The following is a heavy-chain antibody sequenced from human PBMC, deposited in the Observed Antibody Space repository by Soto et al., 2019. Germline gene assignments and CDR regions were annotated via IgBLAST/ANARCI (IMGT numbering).Heavy chain of an antibody. CDR1: GFSFSSYA. V-gene: IGHV3-23*01. Sequence: GGSLRLSCAASGFSFSSYAMSWVRQAPGKGLEWVSAISGSGAGTYYADSVKGRFTISRDNSKNTLDLQMDSLRAEDTALYYCAKDDGDIVVVPPGLVYMDVWGTGTTVTVSS. J-gene: IGHJ6*03. CDR2: ISGSGAGT. D-gene: IGHD2-2*01. CDR3: AKDDGDIVVVPPGLVYMDV.